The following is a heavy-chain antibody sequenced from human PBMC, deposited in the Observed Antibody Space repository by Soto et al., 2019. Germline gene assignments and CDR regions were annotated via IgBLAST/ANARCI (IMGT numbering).Heavy chain of an antibody. J-gene: IGHJ4*01. V-gene: IGHV3-30*03. CDR2: ISYDGSNK. Sequence: GGSLRLSCAASGFTFSSYGMHWVRQAPGKGLEWVAVISYDGSNKYYADLAKGRFTISRDNSENTVSLQMNSLRVEDTAVYYCATEPVESIWRIGSWGIDNWGQEPWSPS. D-gene: IGHD6-13*01. CDR1: GFTFSSYG. CDR3: ATEPVESIWRIGSWGIDN.